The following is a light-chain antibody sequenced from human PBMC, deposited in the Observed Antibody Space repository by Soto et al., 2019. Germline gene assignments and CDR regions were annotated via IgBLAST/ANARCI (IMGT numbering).Light chain of an antibody. CDR1: QSVGSN. CDR3: QQYTKWPR. V-gene: IGKV3-15*01. CDR2: GAS. J-gene: IGKJ3*01. Sequence: EIAMTQSPATLSVSPGERATLSCRASQSVGSNLAWYQQKPGQAPRLLIYGASTRANGIPARFSGTGSGTEFTLTISSLQSDDFALYYCQQYTKWPRFGPGTKVDIK.